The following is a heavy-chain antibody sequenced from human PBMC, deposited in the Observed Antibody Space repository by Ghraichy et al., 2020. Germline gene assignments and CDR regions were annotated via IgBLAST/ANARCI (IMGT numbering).Heavy chain of an antibody. D-gene: IGHD3-3*01. J-gene: IGHJ4*02. CDR2: IYRDGTT. CDR3: AREKFLGRSSYFDY. V-gene: IGHV3-66*01. Sequence: GGSLRLSCAATAFTVSSNYMSWVRKAPGKGLEWVSVIYRDGTTYYADSVKGRFTISRDTSKNTLYLQMDSLRAEDTAVYYCAREKFLGRSSYFDYWGQGTLITVSS. CDR1: AFTVSSNY.